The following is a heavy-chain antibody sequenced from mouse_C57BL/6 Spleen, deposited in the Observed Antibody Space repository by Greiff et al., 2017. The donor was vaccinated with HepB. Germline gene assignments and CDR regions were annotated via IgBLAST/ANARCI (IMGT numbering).Heavy chain of an antibody. CDR1: GYTFTDYY. CDR3: ARIDYDEGD. Sequence: EVQLQQSGPELVKPGASVKISCKASGYTFTDYYMNWVKQSHGKSLEWIGDINPNNGGTSYNQKFKGKATLTVDKSSSTAYMELRSLTSEDSAVYYCARIDYDEGDWGQGTSVTVSS. V-gene: IGHV1-26*01. J-gene: IGHJ4*01. D-gene: IGHD2-4*01. CDR2: INPNNGGT.